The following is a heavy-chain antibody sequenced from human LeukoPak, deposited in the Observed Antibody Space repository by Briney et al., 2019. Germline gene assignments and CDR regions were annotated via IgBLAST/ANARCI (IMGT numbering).Heavy chain of an antibody. CDR1: GGTFSSYA. CDR2: IIPIFGTA. CDR3: ASSTGSNYYYYGMDV. J-gene: IGHJ6*02. D-gene: IGHD1-26*01. Sequence: SVKVSCKASGGTFSSYAISWVRQAPGQGLEWMGGIIPIFGTANYAQKFQGRVTITADESTSTAYMELSSLRSEDTAVYYCASSTGSNYYYYGMDVWGQGTTVTVSS. V-gene: IGHV1-69*13.